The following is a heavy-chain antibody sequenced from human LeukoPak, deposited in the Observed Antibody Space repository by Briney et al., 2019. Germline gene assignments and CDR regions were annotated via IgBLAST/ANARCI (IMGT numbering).Heavy chain of an antibody. CDR3: AGLGAFDI. CDR2: IYHSGST. J-gene: IGHJ3*02. CDR1: GYSISSGYY. Sequence: PSETLSLTCAVSGYSISSGYYWGWIRQPPGKGLEWIGSIYHSGSTYYNPSLKSRVTISVDTSKNQFSLKLSSVTAADTAVYYCAGLGAFDIWGQGTMVTVSS. V-gene: IGHV4-38-2*01. D-gene: IGHD7-27*01.